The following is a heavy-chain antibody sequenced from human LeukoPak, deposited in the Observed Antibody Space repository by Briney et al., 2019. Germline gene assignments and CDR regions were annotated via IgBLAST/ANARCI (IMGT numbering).Heavy chain of an antibody. CDR2: IYYSGST. CDR1: GGSINNDDYS. Sequence: PSQTLSLTCTVSGGSINNDDYSWSWIRQPPGKGLEWIGYIYYSGSTNYNPSLKSRVTISVDTSKNQFSLKLSSVTAADTAVYYCARHRQVGSGWYRRSFYFDYWGQGTLVTVSS. CDR3: ARHRQVGSGWYRRSFYFDY. V-gene: IGHV4-30-4*08. D-gene: IGHD6-19*01. J-gene: IGHJ4*02.